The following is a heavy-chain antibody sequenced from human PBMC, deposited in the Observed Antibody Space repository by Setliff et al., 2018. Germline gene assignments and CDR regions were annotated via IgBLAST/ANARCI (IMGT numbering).Heavy chain of an antibody. J-gene: IGHJ4*02. CDR3: AREGYNYDYGDY. CDR2: IYYSGST. CDR1: GGSISSHY. Sequence: SETLSLTCTVSGGSISSHYWSWIRQPPGKGLEWIGSIYYSGSTNYNPSLKSRVTISVDTSKNQFSLKLSSVTAADTAVYYCAREGYNYDYGDYWGQGSLVTVSS. D-gene: IGHD3-16*01. V-gene: IGHV4-59*11.